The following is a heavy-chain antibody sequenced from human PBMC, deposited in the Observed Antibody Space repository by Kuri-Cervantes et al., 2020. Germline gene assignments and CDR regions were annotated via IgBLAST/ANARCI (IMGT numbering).Heavy chain of an antibody. CDR3: ARPYIYYDSSGYFPDAFDI. D-gene: IGHD3-22*01. Sequence: GGSLRLSCAASGFTFSSYWMSWVRQAPGKGLEWVANIKQDGSEKYYVDSVKGRFTISRDNAKNSLYLQMNSLRAEDTAVYYCARPYIYYDSSGYFPDAFDIWGQGTMVTVSS. V-gene: IGHV3-7*01. CDR1: GFTFSSYW. CDR2: IKQDGSEK. J-gene: IGHJ3*02.